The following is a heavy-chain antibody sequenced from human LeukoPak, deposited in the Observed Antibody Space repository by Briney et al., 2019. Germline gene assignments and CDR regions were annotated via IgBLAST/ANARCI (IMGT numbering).Heavy chain of an antibody. Sequence: GGSLRLSCAASGLTGSHNYVSWVRQAPGEGLEWVSAIHTSGDTCYADSVKGRFTIPRDTSKNTLYLQINSLRVEDTAVYYCIVFGDSNHWGQGTLVTVSS. CDR3: IVFGDSNH. CDR1: GLTGSHNY. CDR2: IHTSGDT. V-gene: IGHV3-53*01. J-gene: IGHJ5*02. D-gene: IGHD4-17*01.